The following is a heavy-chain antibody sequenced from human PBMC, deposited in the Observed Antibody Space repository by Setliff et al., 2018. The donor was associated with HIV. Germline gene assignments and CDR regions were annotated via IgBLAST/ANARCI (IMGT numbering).Heavy chain of an antibody. V-gene: IGHV4-61*09. Sequence: SETLSLTCTVSGDSISSGSYYWSWIRQPAGKGLEWIGHVYTSGSTDYNPSLNSRLTISIDTSRNQFSLRLNSVTAADTTVYFCARVGLAYSGDMDVWGKGTTVTVSS. CDR2: VYTSGST. J-gene: IGHJ6*03. CDR1: GDSISSGSYY. CDR3: ARVGLAYSGDMDV. D-gene: IGHD2-21*01.